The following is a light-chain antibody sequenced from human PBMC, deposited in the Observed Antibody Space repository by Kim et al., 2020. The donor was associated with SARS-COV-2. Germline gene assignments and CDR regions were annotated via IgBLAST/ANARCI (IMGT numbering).Light chain of an antibody. V-gene: IGKV1-6*01. CDR2: AAS. CDR3: LQANSYPWT. J-gene: IGKJ1*01. CDR1: QDIKID. Sequence: GDRVTITCRASQDIKIDLSWYQQKPGRAPQLLIYAASSLQGGVPSRFSGSGSGTDFTLAISSLQPEDSATYYCLQANSYPWTFG.